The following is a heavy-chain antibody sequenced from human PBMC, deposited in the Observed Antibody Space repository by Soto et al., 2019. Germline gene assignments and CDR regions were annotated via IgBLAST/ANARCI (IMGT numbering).Heavy chain of an antibody. J-gene: IGHJ4*02. CDR1: GGTFSSYA. CDR3: ARGIAARPIWIY. V-gene: IGHV1-69*13. CDR2: IIPIFGTA. Sequence: SVKVSCKASGGTFSSYAISWVRQAPGQGLEWMGGIIPIFGTANYAQKFQGRVTITADESTSTAYMELSSLRSEDTAVYYCARGIAARPIWIYWGQGTMVTVSS. D-gene: IGHD6-6*01.